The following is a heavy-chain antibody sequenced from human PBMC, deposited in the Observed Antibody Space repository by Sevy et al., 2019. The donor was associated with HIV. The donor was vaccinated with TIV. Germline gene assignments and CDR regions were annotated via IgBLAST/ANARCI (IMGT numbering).Heavy chain of an antibody. V-gene: IGHV4-30-2*01. Sequence: SETLSLTCAVSGGSISSGGYSWSWIRQPPGKGLEWIGYIYHSGSTYYNPSLKSRVTISVARSKNQFSLKLSSVTAADTAVYYCARGGWGYCSGGSCYPPNWFDPWGQGTLVTVSS. J-gene: IGHJ5*02. CDR2: IYHSGST. CDR1: GGSISSGGYS. D-gene: IGHD2-15*01. CDR3: ARGGWGYCSGGSCYPPNWFDP.